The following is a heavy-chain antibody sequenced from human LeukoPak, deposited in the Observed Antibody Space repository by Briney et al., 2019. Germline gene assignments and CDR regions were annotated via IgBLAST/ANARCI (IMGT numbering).Heavy chain of an antibody. Sequence: GASVEVSCKASGYTFTGYYMHWVRQAPGQGLEWMGIINPSGGSTSYAQKFQGRVTMTRDTSTSTVYMELSSLRSEDTAVYYCAQCTVTREDYWGQGTLVTVSS. J-gene: IGHJ4*02. CDR3: AQCTVTREDY. D-gene: IGHD4-11*01. V-gene: IGHV1-46*01. CDR2: INPSGGST. CDR1: GYTFTGYY.